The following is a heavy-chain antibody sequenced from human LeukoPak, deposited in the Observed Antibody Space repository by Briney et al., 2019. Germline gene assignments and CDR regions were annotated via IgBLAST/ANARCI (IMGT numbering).Heavy chain of an antibody. CDR3: VANRPRTY. V-gene: IGHV3-23*01. CDR2: ISGSGGTT. J-gene: IGHJ4*02. Sequence: GGSLRLSCVASEFTFSNYAMSWVRQAPGMGLEWVSGISGSGGTTYYADCVKGWFTISRDNLWNTVSLQMNSLRAEDTAVYYCVANRPRTYWGQGTLVTVSS. D-gene: IGHD1-14*01. CDR1: EFTFSNYA.